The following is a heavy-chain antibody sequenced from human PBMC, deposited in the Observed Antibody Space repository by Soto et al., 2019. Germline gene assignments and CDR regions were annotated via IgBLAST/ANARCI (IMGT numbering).Heavy chain of an antibody. Sequence: SATLSITGTVSGDAISNYYWSWIRQTPGRGLEWIGCVHESGSTDYNPSLKGRVTISLHTSKSQFSLSLRSATAADTATYYCARGTRALITSFFAYWGQGIPVTAPQ. CDR1: GDAISNYY. CDR3: ARGTRALITSFFAY. V-gene: IGHV4-59*01. CDR2: VHESGST. J-gene: IGHJ4*02. D-gene: IGHD1-20*01.